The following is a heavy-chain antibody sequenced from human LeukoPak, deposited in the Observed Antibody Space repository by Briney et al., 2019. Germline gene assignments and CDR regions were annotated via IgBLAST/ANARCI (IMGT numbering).Heavy chain of an antibody. J-gene: IGHJ5*02. Sequence: GGSLRLSCAASGFTFSDYYMSWIRQAPGKGLEWVSYISSSSYTNYADSVKGRFTISRGNAKNSLYLQMNSLRAEDTAVYYCARTYGSGGGWFDPWGQGTLVTVSS. CDR2: ISSSSYT. CDR1: GFTFSDYY. V-gene: IGHV3-11*06. CDR3: ARTYGSGGGWFDP. D-gene: IGHD3-10*01.